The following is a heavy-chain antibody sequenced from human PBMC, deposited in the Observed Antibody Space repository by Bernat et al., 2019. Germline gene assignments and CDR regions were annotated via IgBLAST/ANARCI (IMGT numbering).Heavy chain of an antibody. V-gene: IGHV3-33*01. D-gene: IGHD6-13*01. CDR2: IWYDGSNK. J-gene: IGHJ4*02. CDR1: GFTFSSYG. CDR3: ARVRYSNHPFDY. Sequence: QVQLVESGGGVVQPGRSLRLSCAASGFTFSSYGMHWVRQAPGKGLEWVAVIWYDGSNKYYADSVKGRFTISRDNSKNTLYLQMNSLRAEDTAVYYCARVRYSNHPFDYWGQGTLVTVSP.